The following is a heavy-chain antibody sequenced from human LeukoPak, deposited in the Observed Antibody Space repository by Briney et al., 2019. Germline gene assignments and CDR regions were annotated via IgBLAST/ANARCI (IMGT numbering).Heavy chain of an antibody. J-gene: IGHJ4*02. Sequence: SVKVSCKASGGTFSGYAISWVRQAPGQGLEWMGGIIPIFGTANYAQKFQGRVTITADESTSTAYMELSSLRSEDTAVYYCATPGHYYDSSGLGYFDYWGQGTLVTVSS. CDR2: IIPIFGTA. D-gene: IGHD3-22*01. V-gene: IGHV1-69*01. CDR1: GGTFSGYA. CDR3: ATPGHYYDSSGLGYFDY.